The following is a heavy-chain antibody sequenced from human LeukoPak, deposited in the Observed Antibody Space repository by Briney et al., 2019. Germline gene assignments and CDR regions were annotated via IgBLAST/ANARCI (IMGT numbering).Heavy chain of an antibody. V-gene: IGHV4-34*01. Sequence: SETLSLTCAVYGGSFSGYYWSWIRQPPGKGLEWIGEINHSGSTNYNPSLKSRITISVDTSKNQFSLKLSSVTAADTAVYYCARETSQKGAHYMDVWGKGTTITISS. CDR2: INHSGST. CDR3: ARETSQKGAHYMDV. CDR1: GGSFSGYY. D-gene: IGHD3-16*01. J-gene: IGHJ6*03.